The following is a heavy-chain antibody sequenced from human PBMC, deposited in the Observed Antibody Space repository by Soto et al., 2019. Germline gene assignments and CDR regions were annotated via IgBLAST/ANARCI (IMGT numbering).Heavy chain of an antibody. D-gene: IGHD3-3*01. Sequence: ASVKVSCKASGYTFTSYDINWLRESTGQGLEWMGWMNPNSGNTGYAQKFQGRVTMTRNTSISTAYMELSSLRSEDTAVYYCARAKHRITIFGVVIFDWFDPWGQGTLVTVSS. CDR3: ARAKHRITIFGVVIFDWFDP. CDR2: MNPNSGNT. V-gene: IGHV1-8*01. J-gene: IGHJ5*02. CDR1: GYTFTSYD.